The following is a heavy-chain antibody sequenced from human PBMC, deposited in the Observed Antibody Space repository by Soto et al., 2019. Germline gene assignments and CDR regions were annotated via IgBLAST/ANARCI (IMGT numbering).Heavy chain of an antibody. Sequence: GGSLRLSCAASGFTFSSYAMHWVRQAPGKGLEWVAVTSYDGSNKYYADSVKGRFTISRDNSKNTLYLQMNSLRAEDTAVYYCARDRQYSSSWLDYWGQGTLVTVSS. CDR1: GFTFSSYA. J-gene: IGHJ4*02. D-gene: IGHD6-13*01. CDR2: TSYDGSNK. CDR3: ARDRQYSSSWLDY. V-gene: IGHV3-30-3*01.